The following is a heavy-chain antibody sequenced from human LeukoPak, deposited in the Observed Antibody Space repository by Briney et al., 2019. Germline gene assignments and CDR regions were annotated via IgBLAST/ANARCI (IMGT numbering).Heavy chain of an antibody. Sequence: PSETLSLTCTVSGASISVYYWSWVRQPPGEGLEWIGYIYYSGSTNYNPSLKSRVTMSVDTSKNQFSLNLSSVTAADTAVYYCARDRQHRDAFDVWGQGTMVTVSS. CDR1: GASISVYY. CDR2: IYYSGST. J-gene: IGHJ3*01. V-gene: IGHV4-59*01. CDR3: ARDRQHRDAFDV.